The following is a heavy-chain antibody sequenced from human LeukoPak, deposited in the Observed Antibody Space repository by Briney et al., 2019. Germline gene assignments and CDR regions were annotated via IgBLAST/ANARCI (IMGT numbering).Heavy chain of an antibody. V-gene: IGHV3-30-3*01. Sequence: SCKASGYTFSSYYMHWVRQAPGKGLEWVAVISFDGSNKYYAESVKGRFTISRDNSKNTLYLQTNSLRAEDSAVYYCASPPGTFRYDSSGYSLEYWGQGTLVTVSS. J-gene: IGHJ4*02. CDR1: GYTFSSYY. CDR2: ISFDGSNK. D-gene: IGHD3-22*01. CDR3: ASPPGTFRYDSSGYSLEY.